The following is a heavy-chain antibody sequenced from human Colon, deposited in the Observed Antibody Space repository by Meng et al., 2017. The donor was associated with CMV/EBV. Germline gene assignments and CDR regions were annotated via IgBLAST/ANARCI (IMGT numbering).Heavy chain of an antibody. Sequence: SCAASEFSITGYAVIWFRQAPGKGLEWVSVISASGYSTFYAESVKGRFTIGRDISKNTVYLQTNSLRAEDTAVYFCAKAPTRKYYFDSWGQGSLVTVSS. CDR3: AKAPTRKYYFDS. CDR2: ISASGYST. V-gene: IGHV3-23*01. CDR1: EFSITGYA. D-gene: IGHD5-24*01. J-gene: IGHJ4*02.